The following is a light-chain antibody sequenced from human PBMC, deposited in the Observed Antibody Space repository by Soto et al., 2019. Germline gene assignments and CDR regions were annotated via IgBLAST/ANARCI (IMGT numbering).Light chain of an antibody. Sequence: EIVLTQSPGTLSLSPGERATLSCTASQSVTSNYLAWYQHRPGQAPRLLIYGASTRATGIPDRFSGGGSGTDFTLTISRLEPEDFAVYYCQQYDNSIFTFGPGTKVDIK. J-gene: IGKJ3*01. V-gene: IGKV3-20*01. CDR2: GAS. CDR3: QQYDNSIFT. CDR1: QSVTSNY.